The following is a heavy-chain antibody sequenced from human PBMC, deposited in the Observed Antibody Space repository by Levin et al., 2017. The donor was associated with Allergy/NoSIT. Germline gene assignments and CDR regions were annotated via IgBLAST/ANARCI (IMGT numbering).Heavy chain of an antibody. J-gene: IGHJ5*02. D-gene: IGHD6-13*01. CDR2: ISSSGSTI. CDR1: GFTFSDYY. V-gene: IGHV3-11*01. Sequence: GESLKISCAVSGFTFSDYYMTWIRQAPGKGLEWVSYISSSGSTIYYTDSVKGRFTISRDNAKNSLYLQMNSLRAEDTAVYYCARVLQQPRRIDPWGQGTLVTVSS. CDR3: ARVLQQPRRIDP.